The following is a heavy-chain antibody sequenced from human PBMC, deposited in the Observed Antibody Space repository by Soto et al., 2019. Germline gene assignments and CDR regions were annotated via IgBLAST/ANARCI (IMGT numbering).Heavy chain of an antibody. CDR1: GFTFSSYG. V-gene: IGHV3-33*01. CDR3: ARDRGAAAGTRYYYGMDV. Sequence: QVQLVESGGGVVQPGRSPRLSCAASGFTFSSYGMHWVRQAPGKGLECVAVIWYDGTNKYYADSVKGRFTISRDNSKNTLYLQMNSLRAEDSAVYYCARDRGAAAGTRYYYGMDVWGQGTTVTVSS. D-gene: IGHD6-13*01. CDR2: IWYDGTNK. J-gene: IGHJ6*02.